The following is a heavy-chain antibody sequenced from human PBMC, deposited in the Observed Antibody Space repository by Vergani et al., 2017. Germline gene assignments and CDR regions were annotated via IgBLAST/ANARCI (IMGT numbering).Heavy chain of an antibody. D-gene: IGHD6-19*01. Sequence: QVQLQQWGAGLLKPSETLSLTCAVYGGSFSGYYWSWIRQPPGKGLEWSGEINHSGSTNYNPSLKSRVTISVDTSKNQFSLKLSSVTAADTAVYYCARGRRQWLGYWYFDLWGRGTLVTVSS. CDR2: INHSGST. J-gene: IGHJ2*01. V-gene: IGHV4-34*01. CDR1: GGSFSGYY. CDR3: ARGRRQWLGYWYFDL.